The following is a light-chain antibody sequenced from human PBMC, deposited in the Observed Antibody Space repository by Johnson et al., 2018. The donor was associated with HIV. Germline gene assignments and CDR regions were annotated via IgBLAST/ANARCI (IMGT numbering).Light chain of an antibody. CDR1: SSNIGNSY. J-gene: IGLJ1*01. V-gene: IGLV1-51*01. CDR2: DNN. CDR3: GTWDSGLSAGV. Sequence: QSVLTQPPSVSAAPGQKVTISCSGSSSNIGNSYVSWYQQLPGTAPKLLIYDNNKRPSGIPDRFSGSKSGTSATLGITGLQTGDEADYYCGTWDSGLSAGVFGTGTKVTVL.